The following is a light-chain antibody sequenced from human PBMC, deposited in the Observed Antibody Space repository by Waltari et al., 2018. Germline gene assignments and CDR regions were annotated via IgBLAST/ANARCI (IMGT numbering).Light chain of an antibody. CDR3: QQYNISPYT. CDR1: QSISNW. V-gene: IGKV1-5*03. J-gene: IGKJ2*01. Sequence: DIQMTQSPPTLSASVADRVTTTCRASQSISNWLAWYQQKPGKVPKVLIYKSFSLQSGVPSRFSGSGSETEFTLTISSLQPDDFATYYCQQYNISPYTFGQGTTLEI. CDR2: KSF.